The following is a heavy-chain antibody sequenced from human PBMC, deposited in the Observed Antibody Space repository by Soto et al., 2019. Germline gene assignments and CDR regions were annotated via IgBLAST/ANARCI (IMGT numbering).Heavy chain of an antibody. D-gene: IGHD3-3*01. Sequence: PGGSLRLSCAASGFTLSSDAMDWVRQAAGEGLEWVSGISGSGGSTYYADSVKGRFTISRDTSKNTLYLQMNSLRAEDTAIYYCAKQNDFWSGKDPSGTDYWGQGTLVTVSS. CDR2: ISGSGGST. J-gene: IGHJ4*02. CDR3: AKQNDFWSGKDPSGTDY. V-gene: IGHV3-23*01. CDR1: GFTLSSDA.